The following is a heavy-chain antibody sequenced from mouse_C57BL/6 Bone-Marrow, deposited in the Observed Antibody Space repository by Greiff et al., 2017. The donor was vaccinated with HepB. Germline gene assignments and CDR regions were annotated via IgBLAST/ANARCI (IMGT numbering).Heavy chain of an antibody. CDR3: ARIYARNAMYY. CDR2: IDPSDSYT. Sequence: QVQLQQPGAELVMPGASVKLSCKASGYTFTSYWMHWVKQRPGQGLEWIGEIDPSDSYTNYNQKFKGKSTLTVDKSSSTAYMQLSSLTSEDSAVYYCARIYARNAMYYWGQGTSVTVSS. J-gene: IGHJ4*01. V-gene: IGHV1-69*01. CDR1: GYTFTSYW. D-gene: IGHD2-3*01.